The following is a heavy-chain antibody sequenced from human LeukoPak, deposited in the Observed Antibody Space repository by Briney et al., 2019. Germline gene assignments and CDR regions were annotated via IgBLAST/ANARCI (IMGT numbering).Heavy chain of an antibody. CDR2: ISSSSSYI. Sequence: PGGSLRLSCAASGFTFSTYSMNWVRPAPGKGLEWVSSISSSSSYIYYADSVKGRFTISRDNTKNSLYLQMNSLRAEDTAVYYCARDDRGLGQALDYWGQGTLVTVSS. CDR1: GFTFSTYS. J-gene: IGHJ4*02. D-gene: IGHD1-14*01. CDR3: ARDDRGLGQALDY. V-gene: IGHV3-21*01.